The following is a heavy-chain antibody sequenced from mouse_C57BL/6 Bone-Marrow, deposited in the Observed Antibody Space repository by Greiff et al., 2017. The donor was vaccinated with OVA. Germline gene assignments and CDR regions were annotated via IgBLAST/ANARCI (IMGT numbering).Heavy chain of an antibody. CDR3: TKVYYGKNWYFDV. CDR2: ISSGGDYI. CDR1: GFTFSSYA. V-gene: IGHV5-9-1*02. D-gene: IGHD2-1*01. J-gene: IGHJ1*03. Sequence: EVMLVESGEGLVKPGGSLKLSCAASGFTFSSYAMSWVRQTPEKRLEWVAYISSGGDYIYYADTVKGRFTLSRDNARNTLYLQMSSLKCEDTAMYYCTKVYYGKNWYFDVWGTGTTVTVSS.